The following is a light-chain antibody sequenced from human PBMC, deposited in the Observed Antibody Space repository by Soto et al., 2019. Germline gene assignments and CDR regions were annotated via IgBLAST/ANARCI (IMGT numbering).Light chain of an antibody. CDR3: SSYTSTSTIL. V-gene: IGLV1-44*01. CDR1: GSNIGENA. J-gene: IGLJ2*01. Sequence: QSVLTQPPSASGTPGQTVTISCSGTGSNIGENAVNWYRHLPGTAPQLLIYSNGLRPSGVPHRFSGSKSGTAGSLAISGLQAEDEADYYCSSYTSTSTILFGGGTKLTVL. CDR2: SNG.